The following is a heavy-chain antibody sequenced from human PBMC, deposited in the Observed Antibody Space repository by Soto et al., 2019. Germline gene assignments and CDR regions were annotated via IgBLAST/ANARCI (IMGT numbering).Heavy chain of an antibody. Sequence: GGSLRLSCAASGFTFAGYTMSWVRQAPGKGLEWVSTISLSGASTYYADSVKGRFTVSRDNSKSTLYLQMNSLRAEDTAAYYCAKLHSTSWSGYFDSWGQGTLVTVSS. D-gene: IGHD6-13*01. V-gene: IGHV3-23*01. CDR1: GFTFAGYT. CDR3: AKLHSTSWSGYFDS. J-gene: IGHJ4*02. CDR2: ISLSGAST.